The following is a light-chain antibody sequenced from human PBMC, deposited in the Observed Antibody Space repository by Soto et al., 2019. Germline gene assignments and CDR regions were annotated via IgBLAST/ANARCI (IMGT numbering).Light chain of an antibody. CDR1: RSDVGGYNY. Sequence: QSALTQPASVSGSPGQSITISCTGTRSDVGGYNYVSWYQQYPDKAPKLMIYDVSNRPSGVSNRFSGSKSGNTASLTISGLQAEDEADYYCSSYISSSTVAFGGGTKVTVL. CDR3: SSYISSSTVA. J-gene: IGLJ2*01. CDR2: DVS. V-gene: IGLV2-14*01.